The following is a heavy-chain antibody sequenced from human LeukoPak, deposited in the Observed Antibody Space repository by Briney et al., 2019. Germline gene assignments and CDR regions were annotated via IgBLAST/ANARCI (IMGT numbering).Heavy chain of an antibody. V-gene: IGHV4-61*01. CDR3: ARDFRGSVDAFDI. CDR2: IYYSGRT. J-gene: IGHJ3*02. CDR1: GGSISGSSYY. Sequence: PSETLSLTCTVSGGSISGSSYYWGWIRQPPGKGLEWIGYIYYSGRTNYNPSLKSRVSISVDTSKNQFSLKLSSVTAADTAVYYCARDFRGSVDAFDIWGQGTMVAVSS.